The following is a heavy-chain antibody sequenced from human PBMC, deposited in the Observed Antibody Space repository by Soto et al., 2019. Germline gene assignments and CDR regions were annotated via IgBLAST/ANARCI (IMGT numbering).Heavy chain of an antibody. V-gene: IGHV4-30-4*01. CDR3: AREVLRPPTYSFDY. CDR2: IYYSGST. D-gene: IGHD3-3*01. J-gene: IGHJ4*02. Sequence: SETLSLTCTVSGGSISSGDYYWSWIRQPPGKGLEWIGYIYYSGSTFYNPSLKSRVTISVDTSKNQFSLKLSSVTAADTAVYYCAREVLRPPTYSFDYWGPGTLLTVSS. CDR1: GGSISSGDYY.